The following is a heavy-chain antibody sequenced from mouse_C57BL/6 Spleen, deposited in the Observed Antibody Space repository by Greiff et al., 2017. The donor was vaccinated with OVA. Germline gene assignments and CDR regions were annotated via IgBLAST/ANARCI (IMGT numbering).Heavy chain of an antibody. D-gene: IGHD1-3*01. V-gene: IGHV5-4*01. CDR1: GFTFSSYA. CDR3: ARDLLKGYYAMDY. J-gene: IGHJ4*01. Sequence: EVQGVESGGGLVKPGGSLKLSCAASGFTFSSYAMSWVRQTPEKRLEWVATISDGGSYTYYPDNVKGRFTISRDNAKNNLYLQMSHLKSEDTAMYYCARDLLKGYYAMDYWGQGTSVTVSS. CDR2: ISDGGSYT.